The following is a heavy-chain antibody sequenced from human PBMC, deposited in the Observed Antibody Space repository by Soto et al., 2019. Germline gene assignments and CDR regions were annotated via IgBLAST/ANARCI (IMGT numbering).Heavy chain of an antibody. J-gene: IGHJ6*02. CDR3: ARERVATALNYYYYYGMDV. Sequence: GGSRILSCSASGFTFIIYWMHWVRQAPGKGLVWVSRINSDGISTSYADSVKGRFTTSRDNAKNTLYLQMNSLRAEDTAVYYCARERVATALNYYYYYGMDVWGQGNTVTVSS. CDR2: INSDGIST. V-gene: IGHV3-74*01. CDR1: GFTFIIYW. D-gene: IGHD5-12*01.